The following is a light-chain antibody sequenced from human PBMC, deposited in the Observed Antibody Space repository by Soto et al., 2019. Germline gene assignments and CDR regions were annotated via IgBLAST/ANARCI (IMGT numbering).Light chain of an antibody. V-gene: IGLV2-14*03. Sequence: QSFLTQPASVSGSPGQSITISCIGTSSDIGAFNHVSWHQQHPGKAPKLIIYDVINRPSGVSNRFSGSKTGNTASLIISGLQAEDEADYYCSSYTSSSSYVFGSGTKVTVL. CDR1: SSDIGAFNH. CDR3: SSYTSSSSYV. J-gene: IGLJ1*01. CDR2: DVI.